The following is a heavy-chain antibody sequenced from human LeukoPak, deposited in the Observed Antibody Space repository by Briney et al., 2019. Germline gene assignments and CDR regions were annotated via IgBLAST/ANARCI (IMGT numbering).Heavy chain of an antibody. CDR2: IYSGGNT. J-gene: IGHJ4*02. Sequence: PGGSLRLSCAASGFDVSRNYMNWVRQAPGKGLEWVSAIYSGGNTYYADSVKGRFTIPRDNAQNSLYLQMNSLRAEDTAIYYCVRDRGTYRPIDYWGQGTLVTVSS. D-gene: IGHD1-26*01. V-gene: IGHV3-53*01. CDR3: VRDRGTYRPIDY. CDR1: GFDVSRNY.